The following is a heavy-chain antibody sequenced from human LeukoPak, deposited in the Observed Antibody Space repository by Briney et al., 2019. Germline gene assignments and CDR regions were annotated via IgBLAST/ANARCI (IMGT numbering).Heavy chain of an antibody. Sequence: NASETLSLTCTVSGGSISSYYWSWIRQPAGKGLEWIGRIYTSGSTNYNPSLKSRVTMSVDTSKNQFSLKLSSVTAADTAVYYCARDLVTADAFDIWGQGTMVTVSS. D-gene: IGHD2-21*02. CDR3: ARDLVTADAFDI. CDR1: GGSISSYY. CDR2: IYTSGST. J-gene: IGHJ3*02. V-gene: IGHV4-4*07.